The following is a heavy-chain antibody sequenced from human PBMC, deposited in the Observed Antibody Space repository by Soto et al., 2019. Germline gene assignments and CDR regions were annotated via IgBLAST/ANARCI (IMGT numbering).Heavy chain of an antibody. D-gene: IGHD3-10*01. J-gene: IGHJ2*01. CDR3: ARGRGDGYNQNWYFDL. Sequence: QVQLQQWGAGLLKPSETLSLTCAVYGGSFSGYYWSWIRQPPGKGLEWIGEINNGGSSNYNPSLKSRGSMSVGTSNNQFSLKLTSVTAADTAVYYCARGRGDGYNQNWYFDLWGRGTLVTVSS. V-gene: IGHV4-34*01. CDR2: INNGGSS. CDR1: GGSFSGYY.